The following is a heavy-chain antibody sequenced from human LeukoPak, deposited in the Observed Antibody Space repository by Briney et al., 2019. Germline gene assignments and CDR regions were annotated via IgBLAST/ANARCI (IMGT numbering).Heavy chain of an antibody. CDR3: ARTFLSGDGYKVGYFDY. Sequence: GGSLRPSCAASGLIVSGNYMSWVRQAPGKGLEWVSLLYSGGSTYYADSVKGRFTISRDNSKNTLYLQMNSLTAEDTAVYYCARTFLSGDGYKVGYFDYWGQGTLVTVSS. V-gene: IGHV3-53*01. CDR2: LYSGGST. J-gene: IGHJ4*02. D-gene: IGHD5-24*01. CDR1: GLIVSGNY.